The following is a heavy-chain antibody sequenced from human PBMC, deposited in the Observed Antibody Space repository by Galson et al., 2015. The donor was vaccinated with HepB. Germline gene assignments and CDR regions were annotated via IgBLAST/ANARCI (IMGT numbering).Heavy chain of an antibody. Sequence: SLRLSCAASGFTFSSYSMNWVRQAPGKGLEWVSSISSSSSSYIYYADSVKGRFTISRDNAKNSLYLQMNSLRAEDTAVYYCARGPVRGSYVYYYYGMDVWGQGTTVTVSS. CDR2: ISSSSSSYI. CDR1: GFTFSSYS. J-gene: IGHJ6*02. V-gene: IGHV3-21*01. D-gene: IGHD1-26*01. CDR3: ARGPVRGSYVYYYYGMDV.